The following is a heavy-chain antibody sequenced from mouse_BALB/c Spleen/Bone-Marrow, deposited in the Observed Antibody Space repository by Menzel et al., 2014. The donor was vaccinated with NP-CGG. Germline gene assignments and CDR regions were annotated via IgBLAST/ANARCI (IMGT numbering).Heavy chain of an antibody. CDR3: AKNYYCGYVAY. D-gene: IGHD1-2*01. Sequence: EVQRVESGGGLVQPGGSLKLSCAASGFDFSRYWMTWVRQAPGKGLEWIGEINPASSTINYMPSLKDKFIISRDNAKNTLYLQMSKVRSEDTALYYCAKNYYCGYVAYWGQGTLVTVSA. J-gene: IGHJ3*01. CDR2: INPASSTI. CDR1: GFDFSRYW. V-gene: IGHV4-1*02.